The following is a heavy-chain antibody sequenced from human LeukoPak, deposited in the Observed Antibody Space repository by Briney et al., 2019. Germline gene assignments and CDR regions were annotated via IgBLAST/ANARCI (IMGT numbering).Heavy chain of an antibody. J-gene: IGHJ4*02. CDR3: AKAADTNYFRYGDY. D-gene: IGHD1-7*01. V-gene: IGHV3-23*01. CDR2: IGTIPGVT. Sequence: PGGSLRLSCAASGFTFSNYALSWVRQAPGKGLEWVSVIGTIPGVTYYTESVKGRFIISRDNSKNTVYLQMNNLRAEDTALYYCAKAADTNYFRYGDYWGQGTLVTVSS. CDR1: GFTFSNYA.